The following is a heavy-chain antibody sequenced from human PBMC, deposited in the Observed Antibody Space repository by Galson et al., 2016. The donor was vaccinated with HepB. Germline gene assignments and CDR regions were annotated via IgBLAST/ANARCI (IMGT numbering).Heavy chain of an antibody. V-gene: IGHV3-74*01. CDR2: INSDGTIS. CDR1: GFAFGSHW. D-gene: IGHD2-15*01. Sequence: SLRLSCAASGFAFGSHWMHWVRQVPGKGLVWVSRINSDGTISNYADSVKGRFTISRDNAKNSLYLQMNSLTAGDTAVYYCARGKFDCSGGTCHYYGMDVWGKGTTVTVSS. J-gene: IGHJ6*04. CDR3: ARGKFDCSGGTCHYYGMDV.